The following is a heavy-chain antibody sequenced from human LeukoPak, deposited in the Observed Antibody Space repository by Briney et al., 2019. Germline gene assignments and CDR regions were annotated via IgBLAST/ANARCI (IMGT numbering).Heavy chain of an antibody. J-gene: IGHJ6*02. V-gene: IGHV4-59*08. CDR3: ARGSDDFWSGQGYFGMDV. CDR2: IYYSGST. CDR1: GGSISSYY. D-gene: IGHD3-3*01. Sequence: PSETLPLTCTVSGGSISSYYWSWIRQPPGKGLEWIGYIYYSGSTNHNPSLKSRVTISVDTSKNQFSLKLSSVTAADTAVYYCARGSDDFWSGQGYFGMDVWGQGTTVTVSS.